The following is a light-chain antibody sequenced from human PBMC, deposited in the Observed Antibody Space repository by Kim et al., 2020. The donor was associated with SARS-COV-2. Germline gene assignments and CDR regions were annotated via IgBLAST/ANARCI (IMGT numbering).Light chain of an antibody. V-gene: IGKV1-5*03. CDR1: RNIATW. J-gene: IGKJ1*01. CDR3: QQYNSYPWT. Sequence: DIQMTQSPSTLSASIGDRVTITCRASRNIATWVAWYQQKPGEAPRLLIYKASNLKSGVPSRFSGSGSGTEFTLTTDSLQADDLATYYCQQYNSYPWTFGQGTKVDIK. CDR2: KAS.